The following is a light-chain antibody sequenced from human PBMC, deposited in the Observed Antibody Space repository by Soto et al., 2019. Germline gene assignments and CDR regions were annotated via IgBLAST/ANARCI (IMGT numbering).Light chain of an antibody. CDR1: QSVSSN. V-gene: IGKV3-15*01. J-gene: IGKJ1*01. CDR3: QQYNNWPCT. CDR2: DAS. Sequence: EIVMTQSPSTLSVSPGERATFSCRASQSVSSNLAWYQQKPGQAPRLLIYDASTRATGIPARFSGSGSGTEFTLTISSLQSEDFAVYYCQQYNNWPCTFGQGTKVEI.